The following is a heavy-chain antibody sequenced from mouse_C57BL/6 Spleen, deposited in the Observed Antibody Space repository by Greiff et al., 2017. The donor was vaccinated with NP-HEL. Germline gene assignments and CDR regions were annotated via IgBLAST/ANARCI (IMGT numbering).Heavy chain of an antibody. J-gene: IGHJ2*01. D-gene: IGHD1-1*01. CDR2: IYPGDGDT. Sequence: QVQLQQSGPELVKPGASVKISCKASGYAFSSSWMNWVKQRPGKGLEWIGRIYPGDGDTNYNGKFKGKATLTADKSSSTAYMQLSSLTSEDSAVYFCARWGTTVGYFDYWGQGTTLTVSS. CDR1: GYAFSSSW. V-gene: IGHV1-82*01. CDR3: ARWGTTVGYFDY.